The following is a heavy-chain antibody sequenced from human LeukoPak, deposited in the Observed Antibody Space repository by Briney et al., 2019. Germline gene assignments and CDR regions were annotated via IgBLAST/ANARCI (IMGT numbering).Heavy chain of an antibody. Sequence: GGSLRLSCEASGFTFSDYYMSWIRQAPGKGLEWLSYVSSGGTITYYADSMKGRITISRDNAKNSVYLQMNSLTAEDTAVYYCTRISIGRYYFDYWGQGILVTVSS. D-gene: IGHD3-3*02. CDR1: GFTFSDYY. V-gene: IGHV3-11*01. CDR3: TRISIGRYYFDY. J-gene: IGHJ4*02. CDR2: VSSGGTIT.